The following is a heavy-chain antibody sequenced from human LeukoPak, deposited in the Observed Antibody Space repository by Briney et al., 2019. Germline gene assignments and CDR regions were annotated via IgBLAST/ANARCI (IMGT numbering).Heavy chain of an antibody. D-gene: IGHD3-22*01. Sequence: PSETLSLTCAVYGGSFSGYYWSWIRQPPGKGLEWIGEINHSGSTNYNPSLKSRVTISVDTSKNQFSLKLSSVSAADTAVYYCARSYDSSGYYYVRYAFDIWGQGTMVTVSS. CDR2: INHSGST. V-gene: IGHV4-34*01. CDR3: ARSYDSSGYYYVRYAFDI. CDR1: GGSFSGYY. J-gene: IGHJ3*02.